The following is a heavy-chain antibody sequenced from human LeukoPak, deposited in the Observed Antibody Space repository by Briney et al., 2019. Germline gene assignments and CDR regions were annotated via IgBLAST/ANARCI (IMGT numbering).Heavy chain of an antibody. V-gene: IGHV1-24*01. Sequence: ASVKVSCKVSGFTLSDLSIHWVRQVHGQGLEWVGGFDSAGGQHIYAQTFRGRVILTEDASANTAFMELNSMRPDDTAVYYCATGVICATTTCPGYRNYYFFMDVWGEGTTVTVSS. D-gene: IGHD5-18*01. CDR3: ATGVICATTTCPGYRNYYFFMDV. J-gene: IGHJ6*03. CDR2: FDSAGGQH. CDR1: GFTLSDLS.